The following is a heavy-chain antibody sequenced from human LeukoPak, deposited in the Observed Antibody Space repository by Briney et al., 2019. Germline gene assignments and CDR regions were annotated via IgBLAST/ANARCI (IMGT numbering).Heavy chain of an antibody. D-gene: IGHD2-2*01. CDR2: IYYSGST. Sequence: SETLSLTCTVSGGSISSYYWSWIRQPPGKGLEGMGYIYYSGSTNYNPSLKSRVTISVDTSKNQFSLKLSSVTAADTAVYYCARGDTSGYCSSTSCYAFDNWGQGTMVTVSS. V-gene: IGHV4-59*01. CDR3: ARGDTSGYCSSTSCYAFDN. J-gene: IGHJ3*02. CDR1: GGSISSYY.